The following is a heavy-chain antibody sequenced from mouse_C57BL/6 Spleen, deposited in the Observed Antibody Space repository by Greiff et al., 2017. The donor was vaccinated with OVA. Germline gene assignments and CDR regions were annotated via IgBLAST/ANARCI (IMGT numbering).Heavy chain of an antibody. V-gene: IGHV1-82*01. CDR3: ARSGAGYYYGSLDY. CDR1: GYAFSSSW. J-gene: IGHJ2*01. Sequence: QVQLKQSGPELVRPGASVKISCKASGYAFSSSWMNWVKQRPGKGLEWIGRIYPGDGDTNYNGKFKGKATLTADKSSSTAYMQLSSLTSEDSAVYFCARSGAGYYYGSLDYWGQGTTLTVSS. D-gene: IGHD1-1*01. CDR2: IYPGDGDT.